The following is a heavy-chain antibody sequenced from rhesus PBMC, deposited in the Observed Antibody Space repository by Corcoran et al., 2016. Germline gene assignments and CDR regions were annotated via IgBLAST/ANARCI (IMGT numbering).Heavy chain of an antibody. Sequence: QVQVQESGPGLVKPSETLSLTCAVSVSSFISSNWWSWIRQPPGKGLELIGYISGSSGSTYYNPSLKSRVTISKDTSKNQFSLKLSSVTAADTAVYYCAGDPSLGGLDSWGQGVVVTVSS. D-gene: IGHD3-3*01. CDR1: VSSFISSNW. J-gene: IGHJ6*01. V-gene: IGHV4S19*01. CDR2: ISGSSGST. CDR3: AGDPSLGGLDS.